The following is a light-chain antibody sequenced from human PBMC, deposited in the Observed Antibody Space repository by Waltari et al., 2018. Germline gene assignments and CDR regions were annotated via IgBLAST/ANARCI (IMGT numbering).Light chain of an antibody. CDR1: NSNLGSHY. V-gene: IGLV1-47*01. J-gene: IGLJ1*01. CDR3: ASWDDSHYV. Sequence: QSVLTQPPSASETPGPRVTIPCAGSNSNLGSHYLYWYQQLPGTAPKLLIYRNNQRPSGVPDRFSASKSGTSASLAISGLRSEDEAVYYCASWDDSHYVFGTGTQVTVL. CDR2: RNN.